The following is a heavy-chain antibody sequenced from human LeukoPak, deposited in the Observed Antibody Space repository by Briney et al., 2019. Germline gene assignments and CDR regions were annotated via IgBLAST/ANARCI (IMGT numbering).Heavy chain of an antibody. CDR3: AREINYDILTGYYNEYWFDP. D-gene: IGHD3-9*01. CDR1: GGSISSYY. CDR2: IYTSGST. V-gene: IGHV4-4*07. Sequence: SETLSLTCTVSGGSISSYYWSWIRQPAGKGLEWIGRIYTSGSTNYNPSLKSRVTMSVDTSKNQFSLKLSSVTAADTAVYYCAREINYDILTGYYNEYWFDPWGQGTLVTVSS. J-gene: IGHJ5*02.